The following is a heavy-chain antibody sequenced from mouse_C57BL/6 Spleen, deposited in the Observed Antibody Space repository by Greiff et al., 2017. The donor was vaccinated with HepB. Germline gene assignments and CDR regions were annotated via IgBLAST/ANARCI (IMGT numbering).Heavy chain of an antibody. J-gene: IGHJ2*01. CDR3: ARWLYGNYFDY. D-gene: IGHD2-1*01. Sequence: EVQLQQSGPELVKPGASVKISCKASGYTFTDYYMNWVKQSHGKSLEWIGDINPNNGGTSYNQKFKGKATLTVDKSSSTAYMELRSLTSEDSAVYYCARWLYGNYFDYWGQGTTLTVSS. CDR1: GYTFTDYY. CDR2: INPNNGGT. V-gene: IGHV1-26*01.